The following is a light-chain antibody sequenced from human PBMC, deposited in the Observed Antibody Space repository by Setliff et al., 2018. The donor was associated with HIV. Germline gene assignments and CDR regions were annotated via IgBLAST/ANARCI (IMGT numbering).Light chain of an antibody. V-gene: IGKV1-17*01. CDR2: AAS. CDR3: LQYNSYPYT. CDR1: QSISTY. Sequence: DIQMTQSPSSLSASVGDRVTITCRASQSISTYLSWFQQKPEKAPKLLIYAASSLQSGVPSRFSGSGSGTEFTLTISSLQPEDFATYYCLQYNSYPYTFGQGTKVDIK. J-gene: IGKJ2*01.